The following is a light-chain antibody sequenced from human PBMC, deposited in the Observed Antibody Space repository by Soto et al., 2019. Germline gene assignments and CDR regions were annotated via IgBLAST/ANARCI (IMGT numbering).Light chain of an antibody. CDR2: EVS. CDR1: SSDVGGYNY. CDR3: SSYTSSSTLVV. J-gene: IGLJ2*01. V-gene: IGLV2-14*01. Sequence: QSVLTQPASVSGSPGQSITISCTGTSSDVGGYNYVSWYQQHPGKAPKLMIYEVSNRPSGVSTRFSGSKSGNTASLTISGLQAEDEADYYCSSYTSSSTLVVFGGGTQLTVL.